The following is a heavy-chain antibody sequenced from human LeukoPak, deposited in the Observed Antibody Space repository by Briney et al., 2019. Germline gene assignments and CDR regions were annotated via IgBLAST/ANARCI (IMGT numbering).Heavy chain of an antibody. J-gene: IGHJ4*02. CDR2: IYSGGNT. CDR3: ASPVPYCGGDCYPRFDY. V-gene: IGHV3-53*01. D-gene: IGHD2-21*02. Sequence: GGSLRLSCAASGFTVSSNYMNWVRQAPGKGLEWVSIIYSGGNTYYADSVKGRFTISRDNSKNTLYLQMNGLRAEDTAVYYCASPVPYCGGDCYPRFDYWGQGTLVTVSS. CDR1: GFTVSSNY.